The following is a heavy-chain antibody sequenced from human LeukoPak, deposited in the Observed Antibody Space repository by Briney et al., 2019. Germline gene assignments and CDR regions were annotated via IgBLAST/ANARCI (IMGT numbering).Heavy chain of an antibody. CDR1: GFTFSSYA. Sequence: GXXLXLSCAASGFTFSSYAMSWVRQAPGKGLEWVSAISGSGGSTYYADSVKGRFTISRENSKNTLYLQMNSLRAEDTAVYYCAKVRGGVVVVAAPLGYWGQGTLVTVSS. CDR3: AKVRGGVVVVAAPLGY. CDR2: ISGSGGST. V-gene: IGHV3-23*01. J-gene: IGHJ4*02. D-gene: IGHD2-15*01.